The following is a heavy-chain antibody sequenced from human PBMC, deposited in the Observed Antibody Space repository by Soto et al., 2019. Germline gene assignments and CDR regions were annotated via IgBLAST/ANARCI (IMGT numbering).Heavy chain of an antibody. Sequence: QITLKESRPTLVRPTQTLTLTCTFSGFSLRTSGLGVGWIRQPPGKALAWLALIYWNDDKRYSPSLKARLTITKDTSNNQVVLTMTNMDPVDTATYYWAHRAGGWYHFDYWGQGTLVTGSS. D-gene: IGHD6-19*01. V-gene: IGHV2-5*01. CDR3: AHRAGGWYHFDY. J-gene: IGHJ4*02. CDR2: IYWNDDK. CDR1: GFSLRTSGLG.